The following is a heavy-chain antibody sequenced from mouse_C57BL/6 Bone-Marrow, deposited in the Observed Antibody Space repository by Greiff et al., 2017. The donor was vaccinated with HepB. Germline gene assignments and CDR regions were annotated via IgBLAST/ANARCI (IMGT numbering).Heavy chain of an antibody. J-gene: IGHJ1*03. CDR2: INPNNGGT. Sequence: VQLQQSGPELVKPGASVKIPCKASGYTFTDYNMDWVKQSHGKSLEWIGDINPNNGGTIYNQKFKGKATLTVDKSSSTAYMELRSLTSEDTAVYYCARFLSTGSSWYFDVWGTGTTVTVSS. D-gene: IGHD1-1*01. CDR3: ARFLSTGSSWYFDV. V-gene: IGHV1-18*01. CDR1: GYTFTDYN.